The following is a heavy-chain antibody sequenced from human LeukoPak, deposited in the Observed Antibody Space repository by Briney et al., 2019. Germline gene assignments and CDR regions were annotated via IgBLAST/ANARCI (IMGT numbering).Heavy chain of an antibody. Sequence: ASVKVSCKASGYTFTSYYMHWVRQAPGQGLEWMGIINPSGGSTSYAQKFQGRVTMTRDTSTNTVYMELSSLRSEDTAVYYCARAAESNAFDIWGQGTMVTVSS. CDR2: INPSGGST. CDR3: ARAAESNAFDI. J-gene: IGHJ3*02. CDR1: GYTFTSYY. V-gene: IGHV1-46*01.